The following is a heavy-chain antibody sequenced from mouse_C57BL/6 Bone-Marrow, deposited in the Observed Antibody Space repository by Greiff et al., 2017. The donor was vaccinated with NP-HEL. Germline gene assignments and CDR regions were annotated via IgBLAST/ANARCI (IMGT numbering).Heavy chain of an antibody. Sequence: QVQLQQPGAELVRPGSSVKLSCKASGYTFTSYWMHWVKQRPIQGLEWIGNIDPSDSETHYNQKFKDKATLTVDKSSSTAYMQLSSLTSEDSAVYYCARWDLLWYFDVWGTGTTVTVSS. CDR3: ARWDLLWYFDV. CDR1: GYTFTSYW. D-gene: IGHD1-1*01. V-gene: IGHV1-52*01. J-gene: IGHJ1*03. CDR2: IDPSDSET.